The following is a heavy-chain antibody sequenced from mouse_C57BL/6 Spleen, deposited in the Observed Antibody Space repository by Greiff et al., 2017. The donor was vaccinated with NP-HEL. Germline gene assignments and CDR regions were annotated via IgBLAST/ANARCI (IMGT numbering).Heavy chain of an antibody. Sequence: EVKLVESGGGLVKPGGSLKLSCAASGFTFSSYAMSWVRQTPEKRLEWVATISDGGSYTYYPDNVKGRFTISRDNAKNNLYLQMSHLKSEDTAMYYCARGGVYSNYEYFDVWGTGTTVTVSS. V-gene: IGHV5-4*03. J-gene: IGHJ1*03. CDR1: GFTFSSYA. CDR3: ARGGVYSNYEYFDV. D-gene: IGHD2-5*01. CDR2: ISDGGSYT.